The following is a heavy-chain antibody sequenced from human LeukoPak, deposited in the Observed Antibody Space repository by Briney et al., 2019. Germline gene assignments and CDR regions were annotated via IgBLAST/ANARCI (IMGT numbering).Heavy chain of an antibody. CDR1: GGSISGGDYY. V-gene: IGHV4-61*08. CDR2: IYYSGST. J-gene: IGHJ3*02. Sequence: SETLSLTCTVSGGSISGGDYYWRWIRQPPGKGLEWIGYIYYSGSTNYNPSLKSRVTISVDTSKNQFSLKLSSVTAADTAVYYCARLGARWAFDIWGQGTMVAVSS. D-gene: IGHD1-26*01. CDR3: ARLGARWAFDI.